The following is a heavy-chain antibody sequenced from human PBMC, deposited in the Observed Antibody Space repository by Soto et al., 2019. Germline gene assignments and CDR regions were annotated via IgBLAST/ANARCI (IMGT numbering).Heavy chain of an antibody. CDR2: ISAYNGNT. J-gene: IGHJ6*02. CDR3: AHYCSGGSCDYYGMDV. D-gene: IGHD2-15*01. Sequence: GDSVKISCKASGYTFTSYGISWVRQAPGQGLEWMGWISAYNGNTNYAQKLQGRVTMTTDTSTSTAYMELRSLRSDDTAVYYCAHYCSGGSCDYYGMDVWGQGTTVTVSS. V-gene: IGHV1-18*04. CDR1: GYTFTSYG.